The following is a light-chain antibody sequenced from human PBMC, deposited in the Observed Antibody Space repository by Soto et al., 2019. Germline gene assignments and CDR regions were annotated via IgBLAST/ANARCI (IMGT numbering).Light chain of an antibody. J-gene: IGLJ2*01. V-gene: IGLV2-14*01. Sequence: QSALTQPASVSGSPGQSITISCTGTSSDVGGYNYVSWYQQHPGKAPKLMIYDVSNRPSGVSNRFSGSKSGNTASLSISGLQSEDEADYYCSSYTSSSTPLDEIVGGGTQLTVL. CDR2: DVS. CDR3: SSYTSSSTPLDEI. CDR1: SSDVGGYNY.